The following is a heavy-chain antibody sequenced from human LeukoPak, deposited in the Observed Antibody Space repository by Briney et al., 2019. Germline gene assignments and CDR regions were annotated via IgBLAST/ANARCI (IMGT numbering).Heavy chain of an antibody. V-gene: IGHV4-30-4*08. CDR3: AREVAAAGIDY. D-gene: IGHD6-13*01. CDR1: GGSIRSGDYY. Sequence: PSETLSLTCTVSGGSIRSGDYYWSWIRQPPGTGLEWIGYIYYSGSTYYNPSLKSRVTISVDTSKNQFSLKLSSVTAADTAVYYCAREVAAAGIDYWGQGTLVTVSS. J-gene: IGHJ4*02. CDR2: IYYSGST.